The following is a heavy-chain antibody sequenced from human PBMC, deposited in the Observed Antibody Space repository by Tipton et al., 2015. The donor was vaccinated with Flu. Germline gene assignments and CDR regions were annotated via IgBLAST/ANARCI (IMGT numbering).Heavy chain of an antibody. CDR3: ARVRGGAGGNWFDP. V-gene: IGHV4-4*07. CDR1: GGSISSYY. CDR2: IYTSGST. Sequence: TLSLTCTVSGGSISSYYWSWIRQPAGKGLEWIGRIYTSGSTNYNPSLKSRVTMSVDTSKNQFSLKLSSATAADTAVYYCARVRGGAGGNWFDPWGQGTLVTVSS. D-gene: IGHD3-10*01. J-gene: IGHJ5*02.